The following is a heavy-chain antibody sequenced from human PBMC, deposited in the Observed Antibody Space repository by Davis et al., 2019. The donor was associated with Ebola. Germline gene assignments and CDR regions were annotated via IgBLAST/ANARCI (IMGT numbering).Heavy chain of an antibody. Sequence: MPSETLSLTCAVYGGSFSGYYWSWIRQPPGKGLEWIGEINHSGSTNSNPSLKSRVTISVDTSKNQFSLKLSSVTAADTAVYYCARGRWFDYWGQGTLVTVSS. D-gene: IGHD5-24*01. J-gene: IGHJ4*02. CDR3: ARGRWFDY. V-gene: IGHV4-34*01. CDR2: INHSGST. CDR1: GGSFSGYY.